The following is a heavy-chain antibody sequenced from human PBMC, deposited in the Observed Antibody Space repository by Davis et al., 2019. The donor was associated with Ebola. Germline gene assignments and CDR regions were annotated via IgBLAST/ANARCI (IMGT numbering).Heavy chain of an antibody. J-gene: IGHJ4*02. CDR3: ARSPAYGDYEDY. CDR2: ISSNGGST. CDR1: GFTFSSYA. D-gene: IGHD4-17*01. V-gene: IGHV3-64*01. Sequence: PGGSLRLSCAASGFTFSSYAMHWVRQAPGKGLEYVSAISSNGGSTYYANSVKGRFTISRDNSKNTLYLQMGSLRAEDMAVYYCARSPAYGDYEDYWGQGTLVTVSS.